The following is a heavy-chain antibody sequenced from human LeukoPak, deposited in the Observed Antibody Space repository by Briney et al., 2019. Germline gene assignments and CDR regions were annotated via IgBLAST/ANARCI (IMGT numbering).Heavy chain of an antibody. CDR3: ARGPRSYDILTGYYIGPPASFDY. CDR2: INHSGST. Sequence: LSETLSLTCAVYGGSFSGYYWSWIRQPPGKGLQWIGEINHSGSTNYNPSLKSRVTISVDTSKNQFSLKLSSVTAADTAVYYCARGPRSYDILTGYYIGPPASFDYWGQGTLVTVSS. CDR1: GGSFSGYY. D-gene: IGHD3-9*01. V-gene: IGHV4-34*01. J-gene: IGHJ4*02.